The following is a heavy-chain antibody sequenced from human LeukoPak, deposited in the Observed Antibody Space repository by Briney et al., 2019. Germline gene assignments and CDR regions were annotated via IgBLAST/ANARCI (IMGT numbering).Heavy chain of an antibody. J-gene: IGHJ3*02. Sequence: SGHTLAHPTHTRTLTCIVFGFSLTTDGVGVGWVREPPGKALEWHALTYSHDEKRYSTSLMSRLSIPKATSRNPVVHDMTNLDPVDTATYHCAHLLEVSGPGNDAFDIWAKGTVVTVSS. CDR1: GFSLTTDGVG. D-gene: IGHD3-3*01. CDR3: AHLLEVSGPGNDAFDI. CDR2: TYSHDEK. V-gene: IGHV2-5*01.